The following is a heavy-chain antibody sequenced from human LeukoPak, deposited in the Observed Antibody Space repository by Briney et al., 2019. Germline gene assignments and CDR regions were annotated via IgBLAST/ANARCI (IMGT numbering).Heavy chain of an antibody. CDR2: IWHDGSN. CDR1: GFTFSRYG. CDR3: ARDPGTVTTLFDY. J-gene: IGHJ4*02. D-gene: IGHD4-11*01. Sequence: GRSLRLSCAASGFTFSRYGMHWVRQAPGKGLEWVAVIWHDGSNNYEDSVKGRFTISKDNSKNTLYLQMNSLRAEDSAVYYCARDPGTVTTLFDYWGQGTLVTVSS. V-gene: IGHV3-33*01.